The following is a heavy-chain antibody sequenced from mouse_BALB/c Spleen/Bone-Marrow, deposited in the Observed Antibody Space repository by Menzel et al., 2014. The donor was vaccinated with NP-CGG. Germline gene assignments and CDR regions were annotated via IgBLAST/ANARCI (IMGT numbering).Heavy chain of an antibody. CDR1: GFTFSTYG. J-gene: IGHJ3*01. Sequence: EVHLVESGGGLVQPGGSLKLSCAASGFTFSTYGMSWVRQTPDKRLELVASINNNGGSTHYPDSVKGRFTIFRDNAKNTLYLQMSSLKSEDTAMYYCARDHVVGYWGQGTLVTVSA. CDR3: ARDHVVGY. V-gene: IGHV5-6-3*01. CDR2: INNNGGST.